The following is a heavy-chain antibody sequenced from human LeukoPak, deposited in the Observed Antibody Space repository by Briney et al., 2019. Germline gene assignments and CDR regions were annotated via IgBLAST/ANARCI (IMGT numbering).Heavy chain of an antibody. CDR2: ISGSGGST. CDR1: GFIFSNAY. J-gene: IGHJ4*02. CDR3: AKDRLGRYCTNGVCYPNYYFDY. Sequence: GGSLRLSCAASGFIFSNAYMKWVRQAPGKGLEWVSAISGSGGSTYYADSVKGRFTISRDNSKNTLYLQMNSLRAEDTAVYYCAKDRLGRYCTNGVCYPNYYFDYWGQGTLVTVSS. V-gene: IGHV3-23*01. D-gene: IGHD2-8*01.